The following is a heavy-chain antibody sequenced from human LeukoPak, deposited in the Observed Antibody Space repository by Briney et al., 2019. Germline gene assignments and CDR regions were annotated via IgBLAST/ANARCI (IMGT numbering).Heavy chain of an antibody. CDR2: IKSKTDGGTT. D-gene: IGHD6-19*01. Sequence: GGSLRLSCAASGFTFSNAWMSWVRQAPGKGLEWVGRIKSKTDGGTTDYAAPVKGRFTISRDDSKNTLYLQMNSLKTEDTAVYYCTTEGVADPEYYYYYYMDVWGKGTTVTVSS. V-gene: IGHV3-15*01. J-gene: IGHJ6*03. CDR1: GFTFSNAW. CDR3: TTEGVADPEYYYYYYMDV.